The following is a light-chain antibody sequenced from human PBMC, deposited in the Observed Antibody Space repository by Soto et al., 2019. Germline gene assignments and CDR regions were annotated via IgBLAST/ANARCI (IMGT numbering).Light chain of an antibody. J-gene: IGLJ2*01. CDR3: SSYTSSSTLVV. Sequence: QSALTQPASVSGSPGQSITISCTGTSSDVGGYNYVSWYQQHPCKAPKLMIYDVSNRPSGVSNRFSGSKSGNTASLTISGIQAEDEADYYCSSYTSSSTLVVFGGGTKLTVL. CDR1: SSDVGGYNY. V-gene: IGLV2-14*01. CDR2: DVS.